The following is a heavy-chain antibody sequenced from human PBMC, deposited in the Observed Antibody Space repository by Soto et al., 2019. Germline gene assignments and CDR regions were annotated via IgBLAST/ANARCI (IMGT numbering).Heavy chain of an antibody. CDR2: IYQSEYA. J-gene: IGHJ4*02. CDR1: GGSVTSGGHS. V-gene: IGHV4-30-2*01. Sequence: KTSETLSLTCVVSGGSVTSGGHSWSWIRQAPGKGLEWVGSIYQSEYAYYNPSLRSRVAISVDRSNNQVSLRMTSVTAADTAIYYCARGDTRLGELSHDYWGQGTLVTVSS. CDR3: ARGDTRLGELSHDY. D-gene: IGHD3-16*02.